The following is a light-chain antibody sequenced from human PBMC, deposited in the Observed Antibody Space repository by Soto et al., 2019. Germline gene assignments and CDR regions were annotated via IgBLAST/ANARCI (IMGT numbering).Light chain of an antibody. CDR2: AAS. CDR3: QHGYSTPLT. CDR1: QSISTY. J-gene: IGKJ4*01. Sequence: DIQMTQSPSSLSASVGDRVTITCRASQSISTYLHWYQQKPGKAPNLLIYAASTLQSGVPSRFSGSGSGTDFTLTICSLQPEDFATYFCQHGYSTPLTFGGGTKVELK. V-gene: IGKV1-39*01.